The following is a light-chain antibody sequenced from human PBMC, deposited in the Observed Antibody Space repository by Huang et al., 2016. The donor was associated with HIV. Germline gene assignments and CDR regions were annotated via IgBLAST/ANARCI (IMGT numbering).Light chain of an antibody. CDR2: GAS. CDR3: LQDHNYPRT. Sequence: AIQMTQSPSFLSASVGDRVTITCRASQGITDDLAWYQQKPGEAPKLLISGASTLRRGVPSRFSGSGSGTDFTLTISSLQPEDYATYYCLQDHNYPRTFGQGTKVEI. V-gene: IGKV1-6*01. J-gene: IGKJ1*01. CDR1: QGITDD.